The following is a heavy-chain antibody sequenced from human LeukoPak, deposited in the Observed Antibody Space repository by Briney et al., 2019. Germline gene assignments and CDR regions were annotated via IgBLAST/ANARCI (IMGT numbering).Heavy chain of an antibody. D-gene: IGHD6-19*01. V-gene: IGHV3-30*18. CDR2: ISYDGSNK. J-gene: IGHJ4*02. CDR3: AKQSAGPVAPTFFDY. CDR1: GFTFNNYG. Sequence: GGSLRLSCVVSGFTFNNYGMHWVRQAPGKGLEWLTAISYDGSNKYYADSVKGRFTISRDSSKNTLYLQMNSLRAEDTAIYFCAKQSAGPVAPTFFDYWGQGTLVTVSS.